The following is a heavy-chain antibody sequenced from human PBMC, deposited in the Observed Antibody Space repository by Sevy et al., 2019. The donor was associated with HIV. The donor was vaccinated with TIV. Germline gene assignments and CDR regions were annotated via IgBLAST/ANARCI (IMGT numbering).Heavy chain of an antibody. Sequence: GGSLRLSCAASGFTFSDYYMSWIRQAPGKGLEWVSYISSSGSTIYYADSVKGRFTISRDNAKNSLYLQMNSLRAEDTAVYYCARDVRTTVTKCYGMDVWGQGTTVTVSS. D-gene: IGHD4-17*01. V-gene: IGHV3-11*01. CDR2: ISSSGSTI. J-gene: IGHJ6*02. CDR3: ARDVRTTVTKCYGMDV. CDR1: GFTFSDYY.